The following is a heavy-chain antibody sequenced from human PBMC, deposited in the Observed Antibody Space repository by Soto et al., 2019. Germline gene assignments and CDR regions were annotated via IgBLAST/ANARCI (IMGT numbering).Heavy chain of an antibody. CDR3: AKNYGDYLGGIDY. V-gene: IGHV3-30*18. Sequence: QVQLVESGGGVVQPGRSLRLSCAASGFTFSSYGMHWVRQAPGKGLEWVAVISYDGSNKYYADSVKGRFTISRDNSKNTLYLQMNSLRAEDTAVYYCAKNYGDYLGGIDYWGQGTLVTVSS. D-gene: IGHD4-17*01. J-gene: IGHJ4*02. CDR2: ISYDGSNK. CDR1: GFTFSSYG.